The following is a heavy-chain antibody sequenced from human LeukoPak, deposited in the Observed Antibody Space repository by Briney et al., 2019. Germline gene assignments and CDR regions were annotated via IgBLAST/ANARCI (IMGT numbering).Heavy chain of an antibody. D-gene: IGHD1-1*01. CDR2: FDPENAKT. J-gene: IGHJ6*03. Sequence: ASVKVSCKVSGYILTELSIHWVRQAPGKGLEWMGSFDPENAKTMSAQTFQGRVTMTEDTSTDTAYMELRSLRSDDTAIYYCVIMSHTVVPTARINYYMDIWGTGTTFIVSS. CDR1: GYILTELS. V-gene: IGHV1-24*01. CDR3: VIMSHTVVPTARINYYMDI.